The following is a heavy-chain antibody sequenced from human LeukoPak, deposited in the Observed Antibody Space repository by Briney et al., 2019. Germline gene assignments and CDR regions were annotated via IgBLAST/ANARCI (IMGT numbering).Heavy chain of an antibody. D-gene: IGHD4-17*01. CDR1: GFTLSTYA. J-gene: IGHJ4*02. V-gene: IGHV3-30-3*01. Sequence: HAGGSLRLSCAASGFTLSTYAMHWVRQAPGKGLEWVALISSDGNNKYYADSVKGRFTISRDNSKNTLYPQMNSLRAEDTAVYYCARDTLDYGDYVSLFSDYWGQGTLVTVSS. CDR2: ISSDGNNK. CDR3: ARDTLDYGDYVSLFSDY.